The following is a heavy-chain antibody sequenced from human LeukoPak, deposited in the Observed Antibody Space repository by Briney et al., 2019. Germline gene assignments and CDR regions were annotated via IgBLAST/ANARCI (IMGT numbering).Heavy chain of an antibody. CDR2: ISGSGGST. CDR3: AHSGSYYGVYFDY. Sequence: GGSLRLSCAASGFTFSSYAMSWVRQAPGKGLEWVSAISGSGGSTYYADSVKGRFTISRDNSKNTLYLQMNSLRAEDTAVYYCAHSGSYYGVYFDYWGQETLVTVSS. V-gene: IGHV3-23*01. D-gene: IGHD1-26*01. CDR1: GFTFSSYA. J-gene: IGHJ4*02.